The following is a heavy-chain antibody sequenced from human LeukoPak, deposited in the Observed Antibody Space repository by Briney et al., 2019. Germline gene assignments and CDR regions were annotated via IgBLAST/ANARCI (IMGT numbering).Heavy chain of an antibody. J-gene: IGHJ3*02. V-gene: IGHV3-21*01. D-gene: IGHD1-14*01. CDR3: ARDPGDNLYDAVDI. Sequence: KPGGSLRLSCAASGFTFSIYGMNWFPRSPGKGREGVSSISGRSGYIYYADSLKGRFTLSRDNAKNSLSLQMNSLRAEDTAVYYCARDPGDNLYDAVDIWGQRTMVTVSS. CDR1: GFTFSIYG. CDR2: ISGRSGYI.